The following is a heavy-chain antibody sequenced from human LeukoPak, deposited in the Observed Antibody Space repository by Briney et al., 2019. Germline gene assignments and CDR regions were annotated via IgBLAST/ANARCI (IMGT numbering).Heavy chain of an antibody. Sequence: GGSLRLSCAASGFTFSDYYMSWIRQAPGKGLEWVAVISYDGSNKYYADSVKGRFTISRDNSKNTLYLQMNSLRAEDTAVYYCAKDPWRRSSTSCCPDYWGQGTLVTVSS. CDR2: ISYDGSNK. CDR3: AKDPWRRSSTSCCPDY. J-gene: IGHJ4*02. D-gene: IGHD2-2*01. V-gene: IGHV3-30*18. CDR1: GFTFSDYY.